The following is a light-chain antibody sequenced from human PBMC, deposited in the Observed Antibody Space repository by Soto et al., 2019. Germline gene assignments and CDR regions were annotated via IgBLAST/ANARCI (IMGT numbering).Light chain of an antibody. CDR1: QGIASY. CDR2: AAS. J-gene: IGKJ5*01. V-gene: IGKV1-9*01. Sequence: DIQLTQSPSFLSASVGARVTITCRASQGIASYLAWYPQKPGKAPKFLIYAASTLQSGVPSRFSGSGSGTEFTLTISSLQPEDFATYYCQRLDNYPITFGQGTRLEIK. CDR3: QRLDNYPIT.